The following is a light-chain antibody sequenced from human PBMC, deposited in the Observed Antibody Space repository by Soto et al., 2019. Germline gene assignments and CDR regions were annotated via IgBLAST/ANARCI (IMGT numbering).Light chain of an antibody. CDR2: FGS. CDR3: MQSLQTPIT. Sequence: VVTQFQISLPVRRGERASISLVARRSLLHSHGYNYMDWYVQKPGQSPQLLIYFGSSRASGVPDRFSGSGSGTDFTLTISRVEAEDFGVYYCMQSLQTPITFGQGRRLAIK. J-gene: IGKJ5*01. V-gene: IGKV2-28*01. CDR1: RSLLHSHGYNY.